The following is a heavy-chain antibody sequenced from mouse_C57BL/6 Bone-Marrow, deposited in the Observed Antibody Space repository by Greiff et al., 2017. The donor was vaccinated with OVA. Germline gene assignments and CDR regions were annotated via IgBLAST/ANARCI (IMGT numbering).Heavy chain of an antibody. CDR2: IDPEDGET. J-gene: IGHJ2*01. D-gene: IGHD2-1*01. Sequence: EVMLVESGAELVKPGASVKLSCTASGFNINDYYMHWVKQRPEQGLEWIGRIDPEDGETKYAPKFQGKATITADTSSNTAYLQLSSLTSEDTAVYYCARGGIYYGNYVVYFDYWGQGTALTVSS. V-gene: IGHV14-2*01. CDR1: GFNINDYY. CDR3: ARGGIYYGNYVVYFDY.